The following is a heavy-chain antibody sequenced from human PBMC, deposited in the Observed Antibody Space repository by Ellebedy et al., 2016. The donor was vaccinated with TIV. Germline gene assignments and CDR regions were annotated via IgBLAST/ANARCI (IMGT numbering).Heavy chain of an antibody. CDR1: GYSLTELS. J-gene: IGHJ4*02. CDR3: ARSYSSGWYDY. CDR2: FDPEHGQT. V-gene: IGHV1-24*01. Sequence: ASVKVSCKVSGYSLTELSMHWVRQAPGKGLEWVGGFDPEHGQTIYAQKFQGRLTMTEEISTDTAYMELSSLTSEDTAVYYCARSYSSGWYDYWGQGTLVTVSS. D-gene: IGHD6-19*01.